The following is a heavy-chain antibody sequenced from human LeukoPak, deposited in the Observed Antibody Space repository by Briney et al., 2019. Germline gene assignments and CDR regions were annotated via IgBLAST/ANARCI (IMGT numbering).Heavy chain of an antibody. CDR1: GFTLSNYG. CDR3: AKRGVVIRVILVGFHKEAYYFDS. D-gene: IGHD3-22*01. Sequence: RAGGSLRLSCAVSGFTLSNYGMSWVRQAPGKGLEWVAGIGGSGGGTNYADSVKGRFTISRDNPKNTLYLQMNSLRAEDTAVYFCAKRGVVIRVILVGFHKEAYYFDSWSQGALVTVSS. CDR2: IGGSGGGT. J-gene: IGHJ4*02. V-gene: IGHV3-23*01.